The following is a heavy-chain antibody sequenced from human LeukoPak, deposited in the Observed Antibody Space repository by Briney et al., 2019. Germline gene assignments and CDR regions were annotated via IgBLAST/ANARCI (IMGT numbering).Heavy chain of an antibody. J-gene: IGHJ4*02. CDR1: GYTFTSYG. CDR2: ISAYNGNT. Sequence: ASVKVSCKASGYTFTSYGISWVRQAPGQGLEWMGWISAYNGNTNYAQKLQGRVAMTTDTSTSTAYMELRSLRSDDTAVYYCARESNTVRGVTYFDYWGQGTLVTVSS. D-gene: IGHD3-10*01. V-gene: IGHV1-18*01. CDR3: ARESNTVRGVTYFDY.